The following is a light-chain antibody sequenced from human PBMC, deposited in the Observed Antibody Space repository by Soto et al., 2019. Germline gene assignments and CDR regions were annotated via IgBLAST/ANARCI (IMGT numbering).Light chain of an antibody. Sequence: IVLGHPRTIQSVSPGERATLSCRASQSVSSNLAWYQQKPGQAPRLLIYGASTRATGIPARFSGSGSGTEFTLTISSLQSEDFAVYYCQQYNNWLRTFGQGTKVDIK. CDR2: GAS. J-gene: IGKJ1*01. CDR1: QSVSSN. CDR3: QQYNNWLRT. V-gene: IGKV3-15*01.